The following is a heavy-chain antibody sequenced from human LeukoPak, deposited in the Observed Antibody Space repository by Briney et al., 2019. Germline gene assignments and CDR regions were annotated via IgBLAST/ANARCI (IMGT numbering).Heavy chain of an antibody. CDR1: GGSISSSSPY. D-gene: IGHD2-15*01. J-gene: IGHJ4*02. V-gene: IGHV4-39*01. Sequence: PSETLSLTCTVSGGSISSSSPYWGWIRQPPGKGPEWMGSMSDDGSAYYNPSLKSRVTISVDTSKNQVSLKLNSVTAADTAVYYCARHKAVLLPFDYWGQGTLVTVSS. CDR2: MSDDGSA. CDR3: ARHKAVLLPFDY.